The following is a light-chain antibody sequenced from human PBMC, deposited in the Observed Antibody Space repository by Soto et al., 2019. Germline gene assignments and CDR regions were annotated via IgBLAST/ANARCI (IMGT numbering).Light chain of an antibody. CDR1: QDISDY. CDR2: DAS. Sequence: DLQMTQSPSSLSASVGDRVTITCQASQDISDYLNWYQQKPGKAPKLLLYDASNLETGVPSRFSGSGSGTDFTFTITSLQPEDIATYYCQQYDNFPRTFGQGTKVEIK. J-gene: IGKJ1*01. V-gene: IGKV1-33*01. CDR3: QQYDNFPRT.